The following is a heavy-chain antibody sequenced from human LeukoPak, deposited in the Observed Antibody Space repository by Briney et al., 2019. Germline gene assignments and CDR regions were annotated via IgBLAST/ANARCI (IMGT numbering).Heavy chain of an antibody. J-gene: IGHJ4*02. Sequence: ASVKVSCKASGYTFTSYAMNWVRQAPGQGLEWMGWINTNTGNPTYAQGFTGRFVFSLDTSVSTAYLQISSLKAEDTAVYYCARVLRYYGSGSYHGLEYWGQGTLVTVSP. CDR1: GYTFTSYA. V-gene: IGHV7-4-1*02. CDR2: INTNTGNP. CDR3: ARVLRYYGSGSYHGLEY. D-gene: IGHD3-10*01.